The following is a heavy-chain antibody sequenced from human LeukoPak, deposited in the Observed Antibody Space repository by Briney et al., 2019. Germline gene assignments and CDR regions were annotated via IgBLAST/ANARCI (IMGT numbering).Heavy chain of an antibody. CDR1: GGSISNYY. CDR2: IYYSGST. CDR3: ARSYGDYITGAYAFDV. D-gene: IGHD4-17*01. V-gene: IGHV4-59*08. J-gene: IGHJ3*01. Sequence: SETLSLTCTVSGGSISNYYWSWIRQPPEKGLEWIGYIYYSGSTNYNPSLKSRLTISVDTSKNQFSLKLSSETAADTAVYYCARSYGDYITGAYAFDVWGQGTMVTVSS.